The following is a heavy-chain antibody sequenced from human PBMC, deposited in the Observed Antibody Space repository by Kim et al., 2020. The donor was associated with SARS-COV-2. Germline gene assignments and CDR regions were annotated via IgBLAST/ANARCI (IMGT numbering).Heavy chain of an antibody. J-gene: IGHJ4*02. D-gene: IGHD1-26*01. CDR1: GFTFNYAW. V-gene: IGHV3-15*01. CDR3: TTYSASYVGGRGLSGV. CDR2: IKSTTAGGTT. Sequence: GGSLRLSCAASGFTFNYAWMSWVRQAPGKGLEWVGRIKSTTAGGTTDYAAPGEGRFTISRDDSKNTLYLQMHGLKTEDTALYYCTTYSASYVGGRGLSGVGGQGTLVTVSS.